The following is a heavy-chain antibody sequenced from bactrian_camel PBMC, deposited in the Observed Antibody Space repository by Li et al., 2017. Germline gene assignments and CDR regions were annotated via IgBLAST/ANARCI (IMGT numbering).Heavy chain of an antibody. J-gene: IGHJ4*01. Sequence: DVQLVESGGGLVQPGGSLRLSCAGSGFTFSVSALSWVRQAPGKGLEWVSDINSSGRSTNYADSVKGRFTISRDNAKNTLYLHMFNLKPEDTAMYYCAADSCPYWAPRYVHEYSVRGQGTQVTVS. CDR1: GFTFSVSA. CDR3: AADSCPYWAPRYVHEYSV. CDR2: INSSGRST. V-gene: IGHV3S42*01. D-gene: IGHD2*01.